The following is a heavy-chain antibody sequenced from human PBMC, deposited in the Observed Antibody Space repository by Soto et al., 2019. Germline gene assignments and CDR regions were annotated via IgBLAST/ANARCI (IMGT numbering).Heavy chain of an antibody. J-gene: IGHJ3*02. D-gene: IGHD6-19*01. V-gene: IGHV3-23*01. Sequence: GGSLRLSCAASGFTFISYAMSWVLQAPWKGLEWVSAISGSGGSTYYADSVKGRFTISRDDSKNTLYLQMNSLRAEDTAVYYCAKDDNSSGSPEAFDIWGQGTMVTVSS. CDR1: GFTFISYA. CDR3: AKDDNSSGSPEAFDI. CDR2: ISGSGGST.